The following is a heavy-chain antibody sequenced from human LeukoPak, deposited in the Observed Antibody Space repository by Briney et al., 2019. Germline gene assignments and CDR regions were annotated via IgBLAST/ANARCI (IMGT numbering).Heavy chain of an antibody. CDR2: IYHSGST. Sequence: SETLSLTCTVSGGSFSRSSYYWGWIRQPPGKGLEWIGSIYHSGSTYYNPSLKSRVTMSVDTSKNQFSLKLSSVTAADTAVYYCARQKAAAGALRDWGQGTLVTVSS. CDR1: GGSFSRSSYY. CDR3: ARQKAAAGALRD. J-gene: IGHJ4*02. V-gene: IGHV4-39*01. D-gene: IGHD6-13*01.